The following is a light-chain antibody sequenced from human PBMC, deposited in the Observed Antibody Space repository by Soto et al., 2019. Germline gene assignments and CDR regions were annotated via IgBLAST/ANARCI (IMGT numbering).Light chain of an antibody. CDR1: QNLLYSNGNNY. V-gene: IGKV2-28*01. Sequence: DIVLTQSPLSLPVTPGEPASISCRSSQNLLYSNGNNYLAWYLQKPGQSQQLLIYLGSNRASGVPDRFSGSGSGTDFTLKISRVEAEDVGVDYCMQALDMRTFGQGTKVEIK. CDR2: LGS. CDR3: MQALDMRT. J-gene: IGKJ1*01.